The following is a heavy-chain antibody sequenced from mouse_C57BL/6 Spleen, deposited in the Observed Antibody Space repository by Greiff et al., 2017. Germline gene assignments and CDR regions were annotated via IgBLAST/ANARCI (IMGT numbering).Heavy chain of an antibody. V-gene: IGHV5-17*01. CDR2: ISSGSSTI. CDR1: GFTFSDYG. D-gene: IGHD2-3*01. CDR3: ARSAMVTTAFDY. Sequence: EVMLVESGGGLVKPGGSLKLSCAASGFTFSDYGMHWVRQAPEKGLEWVAYISSGSSTIYYADTVKGRFTISRDNAKNTLFLKMTSLRSEDTAMYYCARSAMVTTAFDYWGQGTTLTVSS. J-gene: IGHJ2*01.